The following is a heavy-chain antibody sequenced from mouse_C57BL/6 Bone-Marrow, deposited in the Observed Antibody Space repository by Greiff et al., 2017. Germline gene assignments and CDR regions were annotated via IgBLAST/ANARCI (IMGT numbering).Heavy chain of an antibody. J-gene: IGHJ2*01. CDR1: GYTFTSYG. CDR3: ASAMGGWFDY. V-gene: IGHV1-81*01. CDR2: IYPRSGNT. Sequence: VHVKQSGAELARPGASVKLSCKASGYTFTSYGISWVKQRTGQGLEWIGEIYPRSGNTYYNEKFKGKATLTADKSSSTAYMELRSLTSEDSAVYFCASAMGGWFDYWGQGTPLTVSS. D-gene: IGHD3-3*01.